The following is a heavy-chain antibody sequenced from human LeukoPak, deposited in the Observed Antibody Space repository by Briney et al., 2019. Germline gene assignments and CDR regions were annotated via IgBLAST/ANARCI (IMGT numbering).Heavy chain of an antibody. CDR3: ARGGGLVVVRSGLLDY. J-gene: IGHJ4*02. CDR1: GGSITGYY. Sequence: SETLSLTCTVSGGSITGYYWTWIRQPPGKRREWAGYIYNSGSTNYNPPLKSRLTISVDTSKNQFSLRLSSVTAADTAVYYCARGGGLVVVRSGLLDYWGQGTLVTVSS. CDR2: IYNSGST. V-gene: IGHV4-59*01. D-gene: IGHD2-15*01.